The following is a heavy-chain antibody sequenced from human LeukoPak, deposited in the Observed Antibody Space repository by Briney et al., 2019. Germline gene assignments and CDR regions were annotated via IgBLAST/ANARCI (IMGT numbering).Heavy chain of an antibody. Sequence: SETLSLTCGVYGGSFSGHYWSWIRQAPGKGLEWIGEIIHSGRINYNPSLKSRVTISIDTSKNQFSLRLSSVTAADTAVYYCARGLREFGYYYYHMDVWGKGTTVTVSS. CDR2: IIHSGRI. CDR3: ARGLREFGYYYYHMDV. J-gene: IGHJ6*03. CDR1: GGSFSGHY. V-gene: IGHV4-34*01. D-gene: IGHD3-10*01.